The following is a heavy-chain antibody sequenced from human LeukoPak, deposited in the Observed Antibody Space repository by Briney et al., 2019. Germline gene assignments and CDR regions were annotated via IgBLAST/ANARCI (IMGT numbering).Heavy chain of an antibody. D-gene: IGHD6-13*01. CDR3: ARGVGYSSSWRFDY. J-gene: IGHJ4*02. CDR2: INPNSGGT. Sequence: ASVRVSCKASGYTFSDYYMHWVRQAPGQGLEWIGWINPNSGGTNYAQKFQGRVTMTRDTSIGTAYMELSRLRSDDTAVYYCARGVGYSSSWRFDYWGEGTLVSVSS. CDR1: GYTFSDYY. V-gene: IGHV1-2*02.